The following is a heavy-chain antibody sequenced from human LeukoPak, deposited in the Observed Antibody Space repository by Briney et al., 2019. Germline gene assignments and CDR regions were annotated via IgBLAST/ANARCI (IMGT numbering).Heavy chain of an antibody. J-gene: IGHJ5*02. Sequence: PSETLSLTCGVSGYSISSGYYWGWIRQPPGKGLEWIGSIYHSGSTYYNPSLKSRVTISVDTSKNQFSLKLSSVTAADTAVYYCARSTDLHWFDPWGQGTLVTVSP. CDR1: GYSISSGYY. D-gene: IGHD1-1*01. CDR3: ARSTDLHWFDP. CDR2: IYHSGST. V-gene: IGHV4-38-2*01.